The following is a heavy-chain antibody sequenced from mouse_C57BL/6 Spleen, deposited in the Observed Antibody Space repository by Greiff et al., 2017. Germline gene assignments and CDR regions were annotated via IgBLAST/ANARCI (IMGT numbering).Heavy chain of an antibody. CDR1: GYTFTSYW. CDR2: IYPSDSET. V-gene: IGHV1-61*01. D-gene: IGHD2-4*01. J-gene: IGHJ1*03. Sequence: VKLQQPGAELVRPGSSVKLSCKASGYTFTSYWMDWVKQRPGQGLEWIGNIYPSDSETNYNQKFKDKATLTVDTSSSTAYMQLSSLTSEDSAVYYCERIYYDYFNCYFDVWGTGTTVTVSS. CDR3: ERIYYDYFNCYFDV.